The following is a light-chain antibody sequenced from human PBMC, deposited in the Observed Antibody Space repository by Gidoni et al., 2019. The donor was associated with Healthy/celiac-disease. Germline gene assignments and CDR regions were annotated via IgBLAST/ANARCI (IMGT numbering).Light chain of an antibody. J-gene: IGKJ1*01. CDR2: GAS. CDR3: QQYNNWATWT. V-gene: IGKV3-15*01. Sequence: EIVMTQSPATLSVSPGERATLSCRASQSVSSSLAWYQPKPGQAPRRLIYGASTRATGIPARFSGSVSGTEFTLTIRSLQSEDFAGYYCQQYNNWATWTFGQGTKVEIK. CDR1: QSVSSS.